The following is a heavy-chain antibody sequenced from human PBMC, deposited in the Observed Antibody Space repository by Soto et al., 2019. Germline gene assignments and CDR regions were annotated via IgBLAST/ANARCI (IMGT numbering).Heavy chain of an antibody. D-gene: IGHD3-10*01. J-gene: IGHJ4*02. V-gene: IGHV1-2*04. Sequence: GASVKVSCKASGYTLTGYYMHWVRQAPGQGLEWMGWINPNSGGTNYAQKFQGWVTMTRDTSISTAYMELSRLRSDDTAVYYCARGVGAYYGSGSYYTLDYWGQGTLVTVSS. CDR2: INPNSGGT. CDR3: ARGVGAYYGSGSYYTLDY. CDR1: GYTLTGYY.